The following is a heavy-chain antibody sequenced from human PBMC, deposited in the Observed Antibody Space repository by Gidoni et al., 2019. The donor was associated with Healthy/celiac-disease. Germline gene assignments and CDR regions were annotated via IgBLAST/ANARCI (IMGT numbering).Heavy chain of an antibody. Sequence: QVQLQQWGAGLLTPSETLSLTCAVYGGSFSGYYWSWIRQPPGKGLEWIGEINHSGSTNYNPSLKSRVTISVDTSKNQFSLKLSSVTVADTAVYYCARAPAGGYWGQGTLVTVSS. J-gene: IGHJ4*02. CDR2: INHSGST. CDR3: ARAPAGGY. CDR1: GGSFSGYY. V-gene: IGHV4-34*01. D-gene: IGHD3-16*01.